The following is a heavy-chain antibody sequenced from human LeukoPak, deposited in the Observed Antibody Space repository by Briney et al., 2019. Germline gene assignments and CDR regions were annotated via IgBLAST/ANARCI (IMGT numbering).Heavy chain of an antibody. CDR3: ARAYSGGGIVVVPAAN. V-gene: IGHV3-48*04. D-gene: IGHD2-2*01. CDR1: GFTFSTYS. J-gene: IGHJ4*02. CDR2: ISSTSTTI. Sequence: GGSLRLSCAVSGFTFSTYSLNWVRQAPGKGLEWISYISSTSTTIYYADSVKGRFTISRDDAKNSLYLQMNSLRAEDTAIYYCARAYSGGGIVVVPAANWGQGTLVTVSS.